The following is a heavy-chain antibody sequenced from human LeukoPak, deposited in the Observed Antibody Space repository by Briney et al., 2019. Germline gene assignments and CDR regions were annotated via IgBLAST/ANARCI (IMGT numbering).Heavy chain of an antibody. CDR3: ARWDLTGYSDY. CDR2: IYHSGST. Sequence: SETLSLTCAVSGGSISSRNWWSWVRQPPGKGLEWIGEIYHSGSTNYNPPLKSRVTILVDKSKNQFSLKLSSVTAADTAVYYCARWDLTGYSDYWGQGTLVTVSS. J-gene: IGHJ4*02. D-gene: IGHD3-9*01. CDR1: GGSISSRNW. V-gene: IGHV4-4*02.